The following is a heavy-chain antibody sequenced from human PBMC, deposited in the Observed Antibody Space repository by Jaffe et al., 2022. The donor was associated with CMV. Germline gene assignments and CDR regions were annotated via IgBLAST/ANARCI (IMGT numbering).Heavy chain of an antibody. CDR3: ARDQRYYYGSGAPSGMDV. CDR1: GFTVSSNY. V-gene: IGHV3-53*01. Sequence: EVQLVESGGGLIQPGGSLRLSCAASGFTVSSNYMSWVRQAPGKGLEWVSVIYSGGSTYYADSVKGRFTISRDNSKNTLYLQMNSLRAEDTAVYYCARDQRYYYGSGAPSGMDVWGQGTTVTVSS. CDR2: IYSGGST. J-gene: IGHJ6*02. D-gene: IGHD3-10*01.